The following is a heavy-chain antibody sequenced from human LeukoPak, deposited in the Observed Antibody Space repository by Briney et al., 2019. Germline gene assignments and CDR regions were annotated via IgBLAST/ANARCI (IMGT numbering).Heavy chain of an antibody. V-gene: IGHV1-2*02. D-gene: IGHD3-16*02. CDR2: INPNSGGT. Sequence: ASVKVSCKASGYTFTGYYMHWVRQAPGQGLEWMGWINPNSGGTNYAQKFQGRVTMTRDTSISTAYMERSRLRSDDTAVYYCARPYDYVWGSYRYRFDYWGQGTLVTVSS. CDR3: ARPYDYVWGSYRYRFDY. J-gene: IGHJ4*02. CDR1: GYTFTGYY.